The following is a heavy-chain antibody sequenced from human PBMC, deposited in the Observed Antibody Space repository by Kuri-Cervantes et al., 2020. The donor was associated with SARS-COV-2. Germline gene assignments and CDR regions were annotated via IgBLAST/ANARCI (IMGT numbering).Heavy chain of an antibody. CDR1: GYTFTGYY. D-gene: IGHD1-26*01. Sequence: ASVKVSCKASGYTFTGYYMHWVRQAPGQGLEWMGWINPNSGGTNYAQKFQGRVTMTRDTSISTAYMELSRLRSDDTAVYYCARSSSGSYSDFEYWGQGTPVTVSS. CDR2: INPNSGGT. V-gene: IGHV1-2*02. CDR3: ARSSSGSYSDFEY. J-gene: IGHJ4*02.